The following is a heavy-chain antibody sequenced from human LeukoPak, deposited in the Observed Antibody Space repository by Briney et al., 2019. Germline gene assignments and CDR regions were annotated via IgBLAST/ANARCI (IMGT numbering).Heavy chain of an antibody. D-gene: IGHD5/OR15-5a*01. CDR1: GFTFSSYG. CDR3: ATAVQYAYLSTGGY. CDR2: ISYDGSNK. J-gene: IGHJ4*02. V-gene: IGHV3-30*03. Sequence: PGRSLRLSCAASGFTFSSYGMHWVRQAPGKGLEWVAVISYDGSNKYYADSVKGRFTISRDNSKNSLYLQMNSLRGDDTAVYYCATAVQYAYLSTGGYWGQGVLVTVSS.